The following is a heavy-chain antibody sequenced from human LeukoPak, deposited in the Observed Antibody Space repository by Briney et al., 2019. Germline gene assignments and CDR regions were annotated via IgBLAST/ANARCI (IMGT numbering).Heavy chain of an antibody. CDR3: AKEVGYCTSSNCYSWFDP. D-gene: IGHD2-2*02. Sequence: GGSVTLTCLASGFIFGSYAMSWVRQARGKELEWVSCVSGSGCSTYYADTVKGRFTIDRDNSKTTLYLQINSLRGEDTAVYHCAKEVGYCTSSNCYSWFDPWGQGTQVTVSS. CDR1: GFIFGSYA. J-gene: IGHJ5*02. CDR2: VSGSGCST. V-gene: IGHV3-23*01.